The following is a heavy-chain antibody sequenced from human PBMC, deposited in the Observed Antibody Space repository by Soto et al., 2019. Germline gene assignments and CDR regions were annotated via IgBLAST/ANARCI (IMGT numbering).Heavy chain of an antibody. Sequence: GASVKVSCKASGYTFTSYGISWVRQAPGQGLEWMGWISAYNGNTNYAQKLQGRVTMTTDTSTSTAYMELRSLRSDDTAVYYCARDTQGVPADIVVLSYYYGMDVWGQGTTVTVSS. J-gene: IGHJ6*02. CDR1: GYTFTSYG. CDR3: ARDTQGVPADIVVLSYYYGMDV. CDR2: ISAYNGNT. V-gene: IGHV1-18*04. D-gene: IGHD2-2*02.